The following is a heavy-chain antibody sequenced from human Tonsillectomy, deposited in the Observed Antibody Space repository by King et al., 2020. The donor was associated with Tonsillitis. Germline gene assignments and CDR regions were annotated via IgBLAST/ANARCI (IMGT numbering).Heavy chain of an antibody. V-gene: IGHV3-30*02. D-gene: IGHD3-22*01. CDR3: ATCCGYYESTGSGPLDY. CDR2: IRYDGSDK. CDR1: GFTFSSYG. J-gene: IGHJ4*02. Sequence: VQLVESGGGVVQPGGSLRLSCAASGFTFSSYGMHWVRQAPGKGLEWVAFIRYDGSDKYYADSVKGRFTISRDNSKNTLDLQMNSLRAENTSVYYCATCCGYYESTGSGPLDYWGQGTLVTVSS.